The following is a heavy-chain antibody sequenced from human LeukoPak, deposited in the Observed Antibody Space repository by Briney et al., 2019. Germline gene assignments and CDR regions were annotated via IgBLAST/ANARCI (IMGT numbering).Heavy chain of an antibody. CDR1: GFTFSTYA. Sequence: GGSLRLSCAASGFTFSTYAMSWVRLAPGKGLEWVSVLYNSGSTHYADSVKGRFTISRDNSKNTLYLQMNSLRAEDTAVYYCVRDRTGYSGYDSASGFLDYWGQGTLVTVSS. V-gene: IGHV3-53*01. CDR2: LYNSGST. D-gene: IGHD5-12*01. CDR3: VRDRTGYSGYDSASGFLDY. J-gene: IGHJ4*02.